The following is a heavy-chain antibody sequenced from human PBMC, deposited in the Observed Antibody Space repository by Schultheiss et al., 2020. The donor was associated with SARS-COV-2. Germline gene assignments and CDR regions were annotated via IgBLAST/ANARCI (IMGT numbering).Heavy chain of an antibody. CDR2: IYHSGST. V-gene: IGHV4-39*07. J-gene: IGHJ4*02. Sequence: SETLSLTCTVSGVSINSTSDFWDWIRQPPGKGLEWIGSIYHSGSTYYNPSLKSRVTISVDTSKNQFSLKLTSVTAADTAVYYCARHYGSGTYPLDYWGQGTLVTVSS. CDR3: ARHYGSGTYPLDY. CDR1: GVSINSTSDF. D-gene: IGHD3-10*01.